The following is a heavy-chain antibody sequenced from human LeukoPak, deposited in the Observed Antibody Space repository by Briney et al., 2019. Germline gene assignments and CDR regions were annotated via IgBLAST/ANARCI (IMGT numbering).Heavy chain of an antibody. CDR1: GGSISSSSYY. CDR3: ARVLSPFWSDY. D-gene: IGHD3-3*01. V-gene: IGHV4-39*07. J-gene: IGHJ4*02. CDR2: IYYSGST. Sequence: ASETLSLTCTVSGGSISSSSYYWGWIRQPPGKGLEWIGSIYYSGSTYYNPSLKSRVTISVDTSKNQFSLKLSSVTAADTAVYYCARVLSPFWSDYWGQGTLVTVSS.